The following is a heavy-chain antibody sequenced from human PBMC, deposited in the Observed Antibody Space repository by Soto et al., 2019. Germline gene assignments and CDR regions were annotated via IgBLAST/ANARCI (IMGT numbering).Heavy chain of an antibody. CDR1: GYTFTSYG. CDR2: ISAYNGNT. CDR3: ARDRTPVYYYDSSGYPKGSAFDI. D-gene: IGHD3-22*01. J-gene: IGHJ3*02. Sequence: GASVKVSCKASGYTFTSYGISWVRQAPGQGLEWMGWISAYNGNTNYAQKLQGRVTMTTDTSTSTAYMELRSLRSDDTAVYHCARDRTPVYYYDSSGYPKGSAFDIWGQGTMVTVS. V-gene: IGHV1-18*01.